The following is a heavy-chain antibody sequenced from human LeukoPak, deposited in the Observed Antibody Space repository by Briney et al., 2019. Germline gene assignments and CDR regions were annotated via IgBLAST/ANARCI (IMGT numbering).Heavy chain of an antibody. Sequence: VASEKVSCKASGGTFSSYAISWVRQAPGQGLEWMGGIIPIFGTANYAQKFQGRVTITTDESTSTAYMELSSLRSEDTAVYYCARGRYYDFWSGTTRGWFDPWGQGTLVTVSS. D-gene: IGHD3-3*01. V-gene: IGHV1-69*05. CDR2: IIPIFGTA. CDR1: GGTFSSYA. CDR3: ARGRYYDFWSGTTRGWFDP. J-gene: IGHJ5*02.